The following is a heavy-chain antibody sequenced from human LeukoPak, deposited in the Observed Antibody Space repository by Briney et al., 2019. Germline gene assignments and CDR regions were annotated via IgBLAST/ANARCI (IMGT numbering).Heavy chain of an antibody. Sequence: PSETQSLTCTVSGGSISSSSYYWGWIRQPPGKGLEWIGSIYYSGSTYYNPSLKSRVTMSADTSKNQLSLKLSSVAAADTAVYYCARPYYYDSRIDPWGQGILVTVSS. D-gene: IGHD3-22*01. CDR1: GGSISSSSYY. CDR3: ARPYYYDSRIDP. V-gene: IGHV4-39*07. CDR2: IYYSGST. J-gene: IGHJ5*02.